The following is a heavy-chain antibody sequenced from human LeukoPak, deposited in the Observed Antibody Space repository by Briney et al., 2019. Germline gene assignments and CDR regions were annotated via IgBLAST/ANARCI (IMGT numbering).Heavy chain of an antibody. V-gene: IGHV1-18*01. D-gene: IGHD1-26*01. CDR3: ARVFAQPRVGYHYMDV. CDR1: GYTFTSYG. CDR2: ISAYNGNT. J-gene: IGHJ6*03. Sequence: ASVKVSCKASGYTFTSYGISWVRQAPGQGLEWMGWISAYNGNTNYAQKLQGRVTMTTDTSTSTAYMELRSLRSDDTAVYYCARVFAQPRVGYHYMDVWGKGTTVTVSS.